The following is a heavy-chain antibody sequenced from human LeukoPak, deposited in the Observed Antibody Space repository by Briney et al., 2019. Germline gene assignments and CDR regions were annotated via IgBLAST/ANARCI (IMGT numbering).Heavy chain of an antibody. V-gene: IGHV1-2*02. CDR1: GYTFTGYY. J-gene: IGHJ3*02. Sequence: RASVKVSCKASGYTFTGYYMHWVRQAPGQGLEGMGWINPNSGGTNYAQKFQGRVTMTRDTSIGTAYMELSRLRSDDTAVYYCARYSSGWLGQEPSQKPHDAFDIWGQGTMVTVSS. CDR2: INPNSGGT. D-gene: IGHD6-19*01. CDR3: ARYSSGWLGQEPSQKPHDAFDI.